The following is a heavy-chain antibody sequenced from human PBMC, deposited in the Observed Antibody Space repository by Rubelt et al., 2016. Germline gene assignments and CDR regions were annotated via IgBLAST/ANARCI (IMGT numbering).Heavy chain of an antibody. CDR3: ARGPAVWSGYY. Sequence: QLQLQESGPGLVKPSETLSLTCTVSGGSISSSSYYWGWIRQPPGKRLEWIGRIDYSGSTHYNPSLKSRVTVSVDTSKKQFSLKLGSVTAADTAVYYCARGPAVWSGYYWGQGTLVTVSS. J-gene: IGHJ4*02. CDR1: GGSISSSSYY. D-gene: IGHD3-3*01. V-gene: IGHV4-39*07. CDR2: IDYSGST.